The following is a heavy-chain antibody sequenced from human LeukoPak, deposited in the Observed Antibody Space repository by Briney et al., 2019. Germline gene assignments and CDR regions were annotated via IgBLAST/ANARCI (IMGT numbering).Heavy chain of an antibody. Sequence: GGSLRLSCAASGFTFSSYSMNWVRQAPGKGLEWVSSISSSSSYVYYADSVKGRFTISRDNAKNSLHLQMNSLRAEDTAVYYCASTPADFTDFWGQGTLVTVSS. CDR1: GFTFSSYS. CDR2: ISSSSSYV. J-gene: IGHJ4*02. V-gene: IGHV3-21*01. CDR3: ASTPADFTDF. D-gene: IGHD3/OR15-3a*01.